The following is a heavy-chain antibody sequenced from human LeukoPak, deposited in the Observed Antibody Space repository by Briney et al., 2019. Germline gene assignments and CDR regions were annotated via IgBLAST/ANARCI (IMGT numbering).Heavy chain of an antibody. CDR2: INDNGHS. CDR1: GGSIKNYY. CDR3: ARESADCVRGSFSDY. Sequence: PSETLSLTCTVSGGSIKNYYWSWIRQPPGKGLEWIAYINDNGHSGYNPSLESRVTISVDTSKNHFSLRLRSVTAADTAVYYCARESADCVRGSFSDYWGRGILVTVSS. V-gene: IGHV4-59*12. J-gene: IGHJ4*02. D-gene: IGHD2-21*01.